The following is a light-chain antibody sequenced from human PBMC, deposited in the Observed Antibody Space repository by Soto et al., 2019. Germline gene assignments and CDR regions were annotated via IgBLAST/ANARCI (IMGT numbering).Light chain of an antibody. J-gene: IGLJ1*01. V-gene: IGLV2-14*03. CDR3: SSYTSNNTYV. CDR2: DVS. CDR1: SSDVGGYNY. Sequence: QSALTQPASVSGSPGQSISVSCTGTSSDVGGYNYVSWYQQHPDKAPRLMIYDVSNRPSGVSDRFSGSKSGNTASLTISGLQAEDEADYYCSSYTSNNTYVFGTGTKLTVL.